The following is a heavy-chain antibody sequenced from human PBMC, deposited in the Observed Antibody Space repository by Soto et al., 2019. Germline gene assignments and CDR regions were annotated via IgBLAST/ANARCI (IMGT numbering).Heavy chain of an antibody. CDR2: ISDNGVNT. CDR1: GFTFSSYA. V-gene: IGHV3-23*01. D-gene: IGHD6-13*01. Sequence: PGGPLRLSCAASGFTFSSYAMSWVRQAPGKGLEWVSAISDNGVNTYYADSVKGRFSISRDNSKNTVSLRMNSLRAEDTALYYCARGWLAAAGLDYWGQGTLVTVSS. J-gene: IGHJ4*02. CDR3: ARGWLAAAGLDY.